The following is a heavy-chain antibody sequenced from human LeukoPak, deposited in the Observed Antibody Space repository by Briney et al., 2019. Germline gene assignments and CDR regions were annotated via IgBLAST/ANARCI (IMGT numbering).Heavy chain of an antibody. J-gene: IGHJ4*02. Sequence: PGGSLRLSCEASGFTLRSYAIHWVRQAPGKGLQWVAFISYDAAVKYYADSVRGRFTVSRDNSKNTLSLQMNSLRPEDTAVYYCARDFSTWYSIDYWGRGTLVTVSS. D-gene: IGHD2-15*01. V-gene: IGHV3-30-3*01. CDR2: ISYDAAVK. CDR1: GFTLRSYA. CDR3: ARDFSTWYSIDY.